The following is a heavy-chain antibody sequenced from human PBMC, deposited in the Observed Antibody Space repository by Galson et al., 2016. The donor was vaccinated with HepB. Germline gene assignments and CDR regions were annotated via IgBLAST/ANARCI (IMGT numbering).Heavy chain of an antibody. Sequence: SVKVSCKASGYKFTNNGISWVRQAPGQGLEWMGWISAKSGDTKYAKNFQGRVTMTRDTPTSTAYMELTSLRSDDTAMYSCATDIQYRFDSWGQGTLVAVSS. V-gene: IGHV1-18*01. CDR2: ISAKSGDT. CDR3: ATDIQYRFDS. D-gene: IGHD5-24*01. CDR1: GYKFTNNG. J-gene: IGHJ5*01.